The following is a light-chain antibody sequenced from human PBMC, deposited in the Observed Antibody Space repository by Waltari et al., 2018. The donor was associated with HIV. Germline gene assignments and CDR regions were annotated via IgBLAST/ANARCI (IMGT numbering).Light chain of an antibody. V-gene: IGLV3-27*01. CDR2: KDT. Sequence: SFDLTQPSSVSVPPGQTARIPYTGTVVAKNCGRWFQQKPGRPPTLVIYKDTERPSEIPERFSGSSSGTTATLTITGAQVEDEADYYCYCAADKNVLGGGTKLTVL. J-gene: IGLJ2*01. CDR1: VVAKNC. CDR3: YCAADKNV.